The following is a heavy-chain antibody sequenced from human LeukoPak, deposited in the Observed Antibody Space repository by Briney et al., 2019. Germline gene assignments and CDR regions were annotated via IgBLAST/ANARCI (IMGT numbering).Heavy chain of an antibody. D-gene: IGHD3-16*01. V-gene: IGHV3-23*01. CDR2: IFDSGAPS. J-gene: IGHJ3*01. CDR3: TKAVGGGRDAYDV. CDR1: RLTFGHHA. Sequence: GGSLRLSCVASRLTFGHHAMNWVRQAPGKGLEWVSSIFDSGAPSYYSDSVKGRFTISRDNSRDTFYLQMENLRAEDSATYYCTKAVGGGRDAYDVWGQGTRVIVSS.